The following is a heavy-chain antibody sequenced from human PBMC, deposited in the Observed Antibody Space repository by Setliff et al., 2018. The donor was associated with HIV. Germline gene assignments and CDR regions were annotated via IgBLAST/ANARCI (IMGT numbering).Heavy chain of an antibody. CDR3: AAAKAYFYHSSAYYAGDAFEI. D-gene: IGHD3-22*01. Sequence: SVKVSCKASKGTFTTYRFTWVRQAPGQGLEWMGRIIPILGTANYAQKFQGRVTLAADESTSTAYMELSSLSSDDTAVYYCAAAKAYFYHSSAYYAGDAFEIWGQGTMVTVSS. J-gene: IGHJ3*02. V-gene: IGHV1-69*11. CDR1: KGTFTTYR. CDR2: IIPILGTA.